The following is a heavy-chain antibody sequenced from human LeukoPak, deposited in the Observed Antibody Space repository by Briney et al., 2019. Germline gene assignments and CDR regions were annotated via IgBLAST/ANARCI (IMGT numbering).Heavy chain of an antibody. CDR2: VYHSGDA. Sequence: SETLSLTCVVSGDSISNNNWWSWVRQSPGKGLEWIGEVYHSGDANYNPSLKSRVTMSADKSKNQISLRLTSVTAADTAVYYCARDLKVTTLQNDAFDIWGQGTMVTVSS. D-gene: IGHD4-17*01. CDR1: GDSISNNNW. CDR3: ARDLKVTTLQNDAFDI. J-gene: IGHJ3*02. V-gene: IGHV4/OR15-8*01.